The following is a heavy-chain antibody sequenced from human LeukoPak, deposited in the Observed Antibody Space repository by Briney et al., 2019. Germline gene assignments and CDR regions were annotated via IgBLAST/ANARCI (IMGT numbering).Heavy chain of an antibody. V-gene: IGHV3-13*01. Sequence: GGSLRLSYAASGFTFSSYDMHWVRQATGKGLEWVSAIGTAGDTYYPGSVKGRFTISRENAKNSLYLQMNSLRAGDTAVYYCARISSGTDAFDIWSQGTMVTVSS. CDR3: ARISSGTDAFDI. J-gene: IGHJ3*02. CDR1: GFTFSSYD. CDR2: IGTAGDT. D-gene: IGHD1/OR15-1a*01.